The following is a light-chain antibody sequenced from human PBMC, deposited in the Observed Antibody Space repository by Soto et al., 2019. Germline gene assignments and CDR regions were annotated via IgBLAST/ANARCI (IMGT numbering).Light chain of an antibody. J-gene: IGKJ1*01. CDR2: GAS. V-gene: IGKV3-15*01. Sequence: EIVMTQSPATLSVSPGERATLSCRASQSVSNNLAWYQQQPGQAPRLLISGASTRATGIPERFSGSGSGTEFTLAISSLQSEDFAVYYCQPYNNWWTFGQGTKVEIK. CDR3: QPYNNWWT. CDR1: QSVSNN.